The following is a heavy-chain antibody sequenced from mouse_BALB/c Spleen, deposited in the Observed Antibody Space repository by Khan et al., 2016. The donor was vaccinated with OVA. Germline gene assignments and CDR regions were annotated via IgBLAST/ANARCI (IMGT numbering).Heavy chain of an antibody. J-gene: IGHJ1*01. V-gene: IGHV2-9*02. D-gene: IGHD1-1*01. Sequence: QVQLQQSGPGLVAPSQSLSITCSVSGFSLTSYGVRWVRQPPGKGLEWLGVIWAGGSTNYNSDLMSRLSISKDNSKSQVFFKMNSLQIDDTAMYYCARAYGSSYWYFDVWGAGTTVTVSA. CDR3: ARAYGSSYWYFDV. CDR1: GFSLTSYG. CDR2: IWAGGST.